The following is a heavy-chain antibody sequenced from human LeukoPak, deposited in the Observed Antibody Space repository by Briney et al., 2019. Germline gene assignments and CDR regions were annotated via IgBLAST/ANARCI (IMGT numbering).Heavy chain of an antibody. CDR3: ARRIVVVVAATYIDY. CDR1: GGSFSGYY. J-gene: IGHJ4*02. CDR2: INHSGST. V-gene: IGHV4-34*01. D-gene: IGHD2-15*01. Sequence: SETLSFTCAVYGGSFSGYYWSWIRQPPGKGLEWIGEINHSGSTNYNPSLKSRVTISVDTPKNQFSLKLSSVTAADTAVYYCARRIVVVVAATYIDYWGQGTLVTVSS.